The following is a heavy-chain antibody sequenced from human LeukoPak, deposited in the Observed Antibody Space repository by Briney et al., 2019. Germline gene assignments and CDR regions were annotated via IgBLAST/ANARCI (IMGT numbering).Heavy chain of an antibody. CDR1: GFTVSSNY. Sequence: GGSLRLSCAASGFTVSSNYMSWVRQAPGKGLEWVSSISSSSAYISYADSVKGRFTISRDNAKNSLYLQMNSLRAEDTAVYYCVRVDYDILTGYQNYFKYWGQGTLVTVSS. D-gene: IGHD3-9*01. J-gene: IGHJ4*02. CDR3: VRVDYDILTGYQNYFKY. CDR2: ISSSSAYI. V-gene: IGHV3-21*01.